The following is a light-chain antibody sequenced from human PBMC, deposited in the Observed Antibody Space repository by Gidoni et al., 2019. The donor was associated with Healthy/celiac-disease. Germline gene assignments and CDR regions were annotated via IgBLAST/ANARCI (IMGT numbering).Light chain of an antibody. CDR2: GAS. Sequence: EIVLTQSPGTLPLSPGERATLSCRASQSVSSSYLAWYQQKPGQAPRLLNYGASSRATGIPDRFSGSGSGTDFTLTISRLEPEDFAVYYCQQYGSSPITFGQGTRLGIK. CDR1: QSVSSSY. J-gene: IGKJ5*01. CDR3: QQYGSSPIT. V-gene: IGKV3-20*01.